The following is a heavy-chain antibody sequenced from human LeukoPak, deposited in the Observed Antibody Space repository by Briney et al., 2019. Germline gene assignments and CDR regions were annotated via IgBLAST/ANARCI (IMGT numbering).Heavy chain of an antibody. CDR3: AREGGYGSGSYYRVWFDP. V-gene: IGHV1-69*13. D-gene: IGHD3-10*01. Sequence: GASVKVSCKASGGTFSSYAISWVRQAPGQGLEWMGGIIPIFGTANYAQKFQGRVTITADESTSTAYMELSSLRSEDTAVYYCAREGGYGSGSYYRVWFDPWGQGTLVTVSS. CDR1: GGTFSSYA. J-gene: IGHJ5*02. CDR2: IIPIFGTA.